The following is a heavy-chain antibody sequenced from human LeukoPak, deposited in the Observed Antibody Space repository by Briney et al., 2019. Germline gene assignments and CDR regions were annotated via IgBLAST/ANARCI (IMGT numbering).Heavy chain of an antibody. Sequence: GGSLRLSCAVSGITLSNYGMSWVRQAPGKGLEWVAGISDSGGSTNYADSVKGRFTISRDNPENTLYLQMNNLRAEDTAVYFCAKRGVVIRVILVGFHKAAYYFDSWGQGALVTVSS. V-gene: IGHV3-23*01. CDR3: AKRGVVIRVILVGFHKAAYYFDS. D-gene: IGHD3-22*01. J-gene: IGHJ4*02. CDR2: ISDSGGST. CDR1: GITLSNYG.